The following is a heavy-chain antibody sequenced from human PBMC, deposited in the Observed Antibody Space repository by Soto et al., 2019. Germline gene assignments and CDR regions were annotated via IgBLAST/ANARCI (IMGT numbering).Heavy chain of an antibody. J-gene: IGHJ5*02. CDR2: ISAYNGNT. CDR3: ARRSSFGWFDP. Sequence: DSVKXSCKASAYTFTSYCISWVRQAPGQGLEWMGWISAYNGNTNYAQKLQGRVTMTTDTSTSTAYMELRSLRSDDTAVFYCARRSSFGWFDPWGQGTLVTVSS. V-gene: IGHV1-18*01. D-gene: IGHD6-19*01. CDR1: AYTFTSYC.